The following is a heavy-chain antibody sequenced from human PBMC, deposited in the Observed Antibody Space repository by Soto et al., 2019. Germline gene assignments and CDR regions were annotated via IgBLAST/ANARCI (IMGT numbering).Heavy chain of an antibody. D-gene: IGHD2-2*01. CDR2: ISWDGNST. V-gene: IGHV3-43*01. Sequence: PGGSLRLSCAAPGFTFDDYTLHWVRQAPGKGLEWVSLISWDGNSTYYADSVKGRFTISRDNSKNSLFLQMNSLRSEDTALYYCAKERAVVVPDSINYFGIDVRAQRTTDTGSS. CDR3: AKERAVVVPDSINYFGIDV. CDR1: GFTFDDYT. J-gene: IGHJ6*02.